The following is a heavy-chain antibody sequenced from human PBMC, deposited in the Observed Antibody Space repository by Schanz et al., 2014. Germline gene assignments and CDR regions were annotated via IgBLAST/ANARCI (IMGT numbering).Heavy chain of an antibody. Sequence: QLHLQESGPGLAKPSETLSLICSVSGGSISTSSRYWGWIRQSPGKGLEWLGCLFYTGKTHYNPSLKSKVPIPLDTSKNQFPRTRTSVTAADTAVYYCVRHGNYEFWHGPTPQFENWGQGTLVTVS. CDR2: LFYTGKT. D-gene: IGHD3-3*01. CDR1: GGSISTSSRY. J-gene: IGHJ4*02. CDR3: VRHGNYEFWHGPTPQFEN. V-gene: IGHV4-39*01.